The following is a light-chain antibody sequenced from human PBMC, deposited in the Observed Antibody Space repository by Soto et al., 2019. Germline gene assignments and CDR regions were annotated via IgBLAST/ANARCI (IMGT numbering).Light chain of an antibody. V-gene: IGKV3-15*01. CDR3: QQYNNWPIT. CDR1: QSVSSN. CDR2: GAS. Sequence: EIVMTQSPATLSASPGERSTLSCRASQSVSSNLAWYQQKHGQXPRXXIYGASTRATGIPARFSGSGSGTELTITISSLQSEDFEVYYCQQYNNWPITFGQGTRLEIK. J-gene: IGKJ5*01.